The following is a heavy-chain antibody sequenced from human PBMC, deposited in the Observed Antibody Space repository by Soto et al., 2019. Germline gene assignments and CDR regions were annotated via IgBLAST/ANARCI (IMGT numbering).Heavy chain of an antibody. CDR3: ARYSAGDGEKLNL. CDR2: IYYSGST. J-gene: IGHJ4*02. Sequence: SETLSLTCTVSGGSVSSGSYYWSWIRQPPGKGLEWIGHIYYSGSTNYNPSLKSRVTISVDTSNNQFSLKLSSVIAADTAVYYCARYSAGDGEKLNLRGQGTLVTVSS. D-gene: IGHD1-26*01. CDR1: GGSVSSGSYY. V-gene: IGHV4-61*01.